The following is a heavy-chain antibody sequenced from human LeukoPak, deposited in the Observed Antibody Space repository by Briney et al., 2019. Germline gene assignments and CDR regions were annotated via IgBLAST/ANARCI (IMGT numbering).Heavy chain of an antibody. Sequence: EASVKVSCKASGGTFSSYAISWVRQAPGQGLEWMGRIIPILGIANYAQKFQGRVTITADKSTSTAYMELSSLRSEDTAVYYCARGVFDIVVVYMDVWGKGTTVTVSS. V-gene: IGHV1-69*04. CDR1: GGTFSSYA. D-gene: IGHD2-2*01. CDR2: IIPILGIA. J-gene: IGHJ6*03. CDR3: ARGVFDIVVVYMDV.